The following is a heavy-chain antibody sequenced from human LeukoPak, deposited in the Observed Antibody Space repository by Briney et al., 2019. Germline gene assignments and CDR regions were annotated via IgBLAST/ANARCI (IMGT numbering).Heavy chain of an antibody. Sequence: GASVKVSCKASGYTFTSYGISWVRQAPGQGLEWMGWISAYNGNTNYAQKLQGRVTMTTDTSTSTAYMELRSLRSDDTAVHYCARAGAAYCSGGSCYSKEKYWGQGTLVTVSS. V-gene: IGHV1-18*01. CDR3: ARAGAAYCSGGSCYSKEKY. D-gene: IGHD2-15*01. CDR2: ISAYNGNT. CDR1: GYTFTSYG. J-gene: IGHJ4*02.